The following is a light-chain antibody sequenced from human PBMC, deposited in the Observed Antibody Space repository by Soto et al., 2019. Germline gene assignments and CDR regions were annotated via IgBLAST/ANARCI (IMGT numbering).Light chain of an antibody. J-gene: IGLJ1*01. CDR3: SSYTTSRTLV. CDR1: NSDVGGYNY. V-gene: IGLV2-14*01. Sequence: QSALTQPASVSGSPGQSITISCTGTNSDVGGYNYVSWYQQHPGKAPKLMISEVSNRPSGVSNRFSGSKSGNTASLTISGLQPEDEADYYCSSYTTSRTLVFGAGTKLTVL. CDR2: EVS.